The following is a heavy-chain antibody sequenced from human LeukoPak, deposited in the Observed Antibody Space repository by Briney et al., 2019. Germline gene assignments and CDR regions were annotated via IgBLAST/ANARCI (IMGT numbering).Heavy chain of an antibody. Sequence: SETLSLTCAVYGGSFSGYYWSWIRQPPGKGLEWIGEINHSGSTNYNPSLKSRVTISVDTSKNQFSLKLSSVTAADTAVYYCARQCSGGSCRGDVGGWFDPWGQGTLVTVSS. V-gene: IGHV4-34*01. CDR1: GGSFSGYY. D-gene: IGHD2-15*01. CDR2: INHSGST. J-gene: IGHJ5*02. CDR3: ARQCSGGSCRGDVGGWFDP.